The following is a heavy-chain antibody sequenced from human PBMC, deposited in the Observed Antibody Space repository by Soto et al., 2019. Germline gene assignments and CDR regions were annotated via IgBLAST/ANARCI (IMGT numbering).Heavy chain of an antibody. CDR1: GGSISSYY. J-gene: IGHJ6*02. D-gene: IGHD6-6*01. CDR2: IYTSGST. Sequence: SETLPLTCAVSGGSISSYYWSWIRQPAGKGLEWIGRIYTSGSTNYNPSLKSRVTLSVDTSKNQFSLKLSSVTAADTAVYYCARDLSSSVGKMDYYYGMDVWGQGTTVTVSS. CDR3: ARDLSSSVGKMDYYYGMDV. V-gene: IGHV4-4*07.